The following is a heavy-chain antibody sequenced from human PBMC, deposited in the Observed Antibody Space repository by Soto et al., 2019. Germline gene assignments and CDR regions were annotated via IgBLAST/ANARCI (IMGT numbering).Heavy chain of an antibody. Sequence: SETLSLTCTVSGGSISSYYWSWIRQPPGKGLEWIGYIYYSGSTNYNPSLKSRVTISVDTSKNQFSLKLSSVTAADTAVYYCARRPYCSGGSCYDAFDIWGQGTMVTVSS. CDR1: GGSISSYY. V-gene: IGHV4-59*08. J-gene: IGHJ3*02. CDR3: ARRPYCSGGSCYDAFDI. D-gene: IGHD2-15*01. CDR2: IYYSGST.